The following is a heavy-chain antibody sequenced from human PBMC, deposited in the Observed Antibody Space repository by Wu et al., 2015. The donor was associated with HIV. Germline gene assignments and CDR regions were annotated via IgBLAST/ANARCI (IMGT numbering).Heavy chain of an antibody. Sequence: QVQLVQSGAEVKKPGASVKVSCKASGYTFTGYYLHWVRQAPGQGLEWMGWINPDTGGTNYAQKFQGRVTMTRDTSISTAYMDLTRLRSDDTAVYYCASISIEYSSSLSMDVWGKGTTVTVSS. CDR3: ASISIEYSSSLSMDV. J-gene: IGHJ6*03. D-gene: IGHD6-6*01. CDR1: GYTFTGYY. CDR2: INPDTGGT. V-gene: IGHV1-2*02.